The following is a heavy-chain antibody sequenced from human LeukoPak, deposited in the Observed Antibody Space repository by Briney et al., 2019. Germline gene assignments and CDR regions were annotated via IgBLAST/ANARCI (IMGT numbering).Heavy chain of an antibody. Sequence: GGSLRLSCAASGFTFSSYGMHWVRQAPGKGLEWVAVISYDGSNKYYADSVKGRFTISRDNSKNTLYLQMNSLRAEDTAVYYCAKVRHRWELLPFDYWGQGTLVTVSS. D-gene: IGHD1-26*01. CDR1: GFTFSSYG. CDR3: AKVRHRWELLPFDY. CDR2: ISYDGSNK. J-gene: IGHJ4*02. V-gene: IGHV3-30*18.